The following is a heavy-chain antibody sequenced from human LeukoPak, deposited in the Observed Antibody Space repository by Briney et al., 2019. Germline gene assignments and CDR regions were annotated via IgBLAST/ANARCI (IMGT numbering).Heavy chain of an antibody. V-gene: IGHV3-23*01. CDR2: ISGSDGIT. D-gene: IGHD3-3*01. CDR3: AKGPIFGVVRSFDY. J-gene: IGHJ4*02. Sequence: SGGSLRLSCAASGFTFSSYAMSWVRQAPGKGLEWVSAISGSDGITYYADSMKGRFTISRDNSKNTLYLQMNSLRADGTAVYYCAKGPIFGVVRSFDYWGQGTLVTVSS. CDR1: GFTFSSYA.